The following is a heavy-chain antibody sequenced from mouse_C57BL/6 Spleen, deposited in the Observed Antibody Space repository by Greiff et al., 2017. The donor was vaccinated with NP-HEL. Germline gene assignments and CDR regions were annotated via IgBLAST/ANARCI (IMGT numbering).Heavy chain of an antibody. Sequence: QVQLQQPGAELVKPGASVKLSCKASGYTFTSYWMHWVMQRPGQGLEWIGMIHPNSGSTNYNEKFKSKATLTVDKSSSTAYMQLSSLTSEDSAVYYCARSGIYYGNYPDYWGQGTTLTVSS. CDR3: ARSGIYYGNYPDY. V-gene: IGHV1-64*01. J-gene: IGHJ2*01. CDR2: IHPNSGST. D-gene: IGHD2-1*01. CDR1: GYTFTSYW.